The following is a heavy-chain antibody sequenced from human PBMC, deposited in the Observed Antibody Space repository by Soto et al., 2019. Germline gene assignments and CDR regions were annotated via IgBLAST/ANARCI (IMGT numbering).Heavy chain of an antibody. J-gene: IGHJ5*02. CDR3: ASDMSTT. CDR1: GYTFTSHD. V-gene: IGHV1-8*01. Sequence: QVQLVQSGAEVKKPGASVKVSCKASGYTFTSHDINWMRQTTGQGLEWMGWMNPNSGHTNSAQKFQGRVTMTRDTSINTAYMEFTNLRSEDTAIYYCASDMSTTWGQGTRVTVSS. D-gene: IGHD2-2*01. CDR2: MNPNSGHT.